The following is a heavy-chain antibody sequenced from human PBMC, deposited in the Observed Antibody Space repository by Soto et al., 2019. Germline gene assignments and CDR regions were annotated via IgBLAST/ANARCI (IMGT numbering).Heavy chain of an antibody. J-gene: IGHJ6*02. Sequence: SVKVSCKASGGTFSSYAISWVRQAPGQGLEWMGGIIPIFGTANYAQKFQGRVTITADESTSTAYMELSSLRSEDTAVYYCARSPMYGDYGAYYGMDVWGQGTTVTVSS. V-gene: IGHV1-69*13. D-gene: IGHD4-17*01. CDR2: IIPIFGTA. CDR1: GGTFSSYA. CDR3: ARSPMYGDYGAYYGMDV.